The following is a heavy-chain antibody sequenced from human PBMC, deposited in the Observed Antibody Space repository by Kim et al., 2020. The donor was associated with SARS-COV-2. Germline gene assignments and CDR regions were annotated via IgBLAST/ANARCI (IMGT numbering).Heavy chain of an antibody. Sequence: SETLSLTCTVSGGSISSGSYYWSWIRQPAGKGLEWIGRIYTSGSTNYNPSLKSRVTISVDTSKNQFSLKLSSVTAADTAVYYCASTYYYGSGSSLYYYDYGMDVWGQGTTVTVSS. D-gene: IGHD3-10*01. J-gene: IGHJ6*02. CDR3: ASTYYYGSGSSLYYYDYGMDV. CDR1: GGSISSGSYY. V-gene: IGHV4-61*02. CDR2: IYTSGST.